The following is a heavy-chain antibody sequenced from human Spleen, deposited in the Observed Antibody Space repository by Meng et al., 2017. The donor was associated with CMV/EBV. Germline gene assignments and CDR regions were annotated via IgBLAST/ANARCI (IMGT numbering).Heavy chain of an antibody. D-gene: IGHD3-22*01. CDR3: ARYWLSNDAFDI. CDR2: IYYSGTT. V-gene: IGHV4-59*01. CDR1: GGSINNYY. Sequence: SETLSLTCTVSGGSINNYYWTWIRQPPGKGLEWIGDIYYSGTTNYNPSLKSRVTISVDTSKNQFSLKLSSVTAADTAVYYCARYWLSNDAFDIWGQGTMVTVSS. J-gene: IGHJ3*02.